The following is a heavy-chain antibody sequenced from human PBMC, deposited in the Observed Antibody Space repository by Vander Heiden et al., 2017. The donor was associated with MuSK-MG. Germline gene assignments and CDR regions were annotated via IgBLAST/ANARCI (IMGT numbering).Heavy chain of an antibody. CDR2: INPSGGST. Sequence: QVQLVQSGAEVKKPGASVKVSCKASGYTFTSYYMHWVRQAPGQGLEWMGIINPSGGSTSYAQKFQGRVTMTRDTSTSTVYMELSSLRSEDTAVYYCARGRGYGDHAGNWFDPWGQGTLVTVSS. J-gene: IGHJ5*02. CDR3: ARGRGYGDHAGNWFDP. D-gene: IGHD4-17*01. CDR1: GYTFTSYY. V-gene: IGHV1-46*01.